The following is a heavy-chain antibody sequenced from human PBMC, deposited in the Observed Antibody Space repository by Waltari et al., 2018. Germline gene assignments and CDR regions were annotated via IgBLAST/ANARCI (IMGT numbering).Heavy chain of an antibody. CDR3: AYRPDRPEDLWRYWFDT. J-gene: IGHJ5*02. Sequence: QITVRESGPALVRPTQTLTLTCYLSGVSLRSSGVTVVWVRQAPGKALEWLAIISWKFDIRYNPFLNKRAPISKDTSGHHAVLTLTNADPMDTATYFCAYRPDRPEDLWRYWFDTWGRGIRVTVSS. D-gene: IGHD5-12*01. CDR2: ISWKFDI. V-gene: IGHV2-5*01. CDR1: GVSLRSSGVT.